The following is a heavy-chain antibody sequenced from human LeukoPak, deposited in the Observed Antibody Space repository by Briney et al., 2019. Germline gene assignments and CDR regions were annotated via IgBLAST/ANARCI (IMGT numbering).Heavy chain of an antibody. Sequence: GGSLRLSCAASGFTFSSYAMSWVRQAPGKGLEWVSAISGSGGSTYYADSVKGRFTISRDNSKNTLYLQMNSLRAEDTAVYYCAKDLNWNDAPGSFWFDPWGQGTLVTVSS. CDR2: ISGSGGST. D-gene: IGHD1-1*01. CDR3: AKDLNWNDAPGSFWFDP. J-gene: IGHJ5*02. CDR1: GFTFSSYA. V-gene: IGHV3-23*01.